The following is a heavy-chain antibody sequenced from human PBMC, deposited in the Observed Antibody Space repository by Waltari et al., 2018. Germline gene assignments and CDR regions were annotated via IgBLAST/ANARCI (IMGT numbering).Heavy chain of an antibody. Sequence: VQLVESGGGVVQPGRSLRLSCAASGFTFAAYAMHWVRQAPGKGLEWVSGISWNSGSIGYADSVKGRLTITRDNAKNYLYLQMNSMRAEDTALYYCAKDMRPHYYGMDVWGQGTTVTVSS. V-gene: IGHV3-9*01. D-gene: IGHD6-6*01. J-gene: IGHJ6*02. CDR1: GFTFAAYA. CDR3: AKDMRPHYYGMDV. CDR2: ISWNSGSI.